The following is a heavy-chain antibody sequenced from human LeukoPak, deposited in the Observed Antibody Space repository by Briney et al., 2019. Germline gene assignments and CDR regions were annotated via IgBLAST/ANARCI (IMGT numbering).Heavy chain of an antibody. V-gene: IGHV3-7*01. CDR2: IKQDGSEK. D-gene: IGHD1-26*01. CDR1: GFTFSSYW. Sequence: GGSLRLSCAASGFTFSSYWVSWVRQAPGRGLEWVAYIKQDGSEKYYVDSVKGRFTISRDNAESSLYLQMNSLRAEDSAVYYCARVGLKGATTIRSSDYWGQGTLVTVSS. J-gene: IGHJ4*02. CDR3: ARVGLKGATTIRSSDY.